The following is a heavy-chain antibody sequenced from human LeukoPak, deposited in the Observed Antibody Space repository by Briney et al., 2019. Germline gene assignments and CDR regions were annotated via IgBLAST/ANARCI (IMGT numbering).Heavy chain of an antibody. V-gene: IGHV4-59*01. J-gene: IGHJ6*03. Sequence: SETLSLTCTVSGGSISSYYWSWIRQPPGKGLEWIGYIYYSGSTNYNPSLKSRVTISVDTSKNQFSLKLSSVTAADTAVYYCARVARNDAYYYYYYMDVWGKGTTVTISS. D-gene: IGHD1-1*01. CDR2: IYYSGST. CDR1: GGSISSYY. CDR3: ARVARNDAYYYYYYMDV.